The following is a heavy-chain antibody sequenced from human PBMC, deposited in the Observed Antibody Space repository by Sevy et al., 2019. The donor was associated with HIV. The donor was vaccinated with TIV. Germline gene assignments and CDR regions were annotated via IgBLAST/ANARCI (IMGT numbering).Heavy chain of an antibody. Sequence: GGSLRLSCAASGFTFSNAWMNWVRQAPGKGLEWVGRIKSKSDGGTTDHAAPVKGRFTISRDDSKNTLYLQMNSLKTEDTAVYYCTTDPGSSLGDAFDIWGQGTMVTVSS. J-gene: IGHJ3*02. CDR1: GFTFSNAW. D-gene: IGHD2-15*01. V-gene: IGHV3-15*07. CDR3: TTDPGSSLGDAFDI. CDR2: IKSKSDGGTT.